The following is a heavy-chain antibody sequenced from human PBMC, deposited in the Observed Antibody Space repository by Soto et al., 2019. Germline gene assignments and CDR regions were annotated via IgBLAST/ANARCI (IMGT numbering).Heavy chain of an antibody. Sequence: EVQLLESGGGLVQPGGSLRLSCAVSGFTFSSYAMSWVRQAPGKGLEWVSGISGGGSSTYYADSVKGRFTISRDNSKNTLDLQMNSLRAEDTAVYYCAKPGSSRSYWGQGTLVTVSS. CDR2: ISGGGSST. J-gene: IGHJ4*02. CDR3: AKPGSSRSY. CDR1: GFTFSSYA. D-gene: IGHD6-13*01. V-gene: IGHV3-23*01.